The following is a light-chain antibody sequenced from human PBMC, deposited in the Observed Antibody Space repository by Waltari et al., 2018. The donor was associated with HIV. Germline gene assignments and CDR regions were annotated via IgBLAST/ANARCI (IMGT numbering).Light chain of an antibody. CDR1: SRDVGGYNY. J-gene: IGLJ2*01. Sequence: QSALTQPASVSGSPGQSITISCTGTSRDVGGYNYVPRYQQHPGKAPKLMIYDVSYRSSGVSNRFSGSKAGNTASLTISGLQAEDEADYYCSSYTSSSTLYVVFGGGTKLTVL. CDR2: DVS. V-gene: IGLV2-14*01. CDR3: SSYTSSSTLYVV.